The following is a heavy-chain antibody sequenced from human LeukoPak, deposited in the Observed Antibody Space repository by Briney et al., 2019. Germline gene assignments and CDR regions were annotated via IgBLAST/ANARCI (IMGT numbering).Heavy chain of an antibody. D-gene: IGHD3-10*01. Sequence: GGSLRLSCAASGLTFSGSAMHWVRQAPGKGLEWVAFISYDGTNKQYADSVKGRFTISRDNSQNALYPQMTNLRPEDTAVYYCARVRGYFDYWGQGTLVTVPS. CDR3: ARVRGYFDY. CDR1: GLTFSGSA. V-gene: IGHV3-30-3*01. CDR2: ISYDGTNK. J-gene: IGHJ4*02.